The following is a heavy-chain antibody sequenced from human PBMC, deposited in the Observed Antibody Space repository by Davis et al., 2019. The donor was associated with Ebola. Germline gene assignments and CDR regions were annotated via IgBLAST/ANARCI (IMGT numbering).Heavy chain of an antibody. V-gene: IGHV4-59*08. J-gene: IGHJ5*02. CDR3: AILNLRAGTNWFDP. CDR1: GGSISSYY. CDR2: MHYRGST. Sequence: SETLSLTCTVSGGSISSYYWGWIRQTPGKGLEWIGNMHYRGSTNYNPSLMSRASISVDTSKNMISLQLTSVTAADTAIYYCAILNLRAGTNWFDPWGQGTLVIVSS. D-gene: IGHD6-19*01.